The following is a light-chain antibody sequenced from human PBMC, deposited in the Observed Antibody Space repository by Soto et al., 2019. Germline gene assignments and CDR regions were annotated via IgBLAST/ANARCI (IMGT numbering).Light chain of an antibody. V-gene: IGKV1-33*01. CDR3: QQYENLPT. CDR2: DAS. J-gene: IGKJ5*01. Sequence: IQMTQSPSSLSASVGDRDTITLQERQKINNYLNWYQQKPGRAPKLLIYDASNLEAGVPSRFRGSGSGTDFTFTIGRLQPEDIATYYCQQYENLPTFGQGTRLEI. CDR1: QKINNY.